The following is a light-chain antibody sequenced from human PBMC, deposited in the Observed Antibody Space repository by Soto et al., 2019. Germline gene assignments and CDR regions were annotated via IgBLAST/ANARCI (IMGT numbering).Light chain of an antibody. CDR1: QSISSY. V-gene: IGKV1-39*01. J-gene: IGKJ1*01. CDR3: QQSYSTPRT. CDR2: AAS. Sequence: IQPNHYKYSLSASLGDRVTITCRASQSISSYLNWYQQKPGKAPKLLIYAASSLQSGVPSRFSGSGSGTDFTLTISSLQPEDFATYYCQQSYSTPRTFGQGTKVDIK.